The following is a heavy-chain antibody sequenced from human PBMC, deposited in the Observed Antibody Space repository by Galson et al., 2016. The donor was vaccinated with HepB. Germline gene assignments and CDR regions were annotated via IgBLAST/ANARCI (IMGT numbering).Heavy chain of an antibody. CDR3: TTINPDILGSTGSLDS. D-gene: IGHD1-26*01. CDR1: GITFSDAW. Sequence: SLRLSCAASGITFSDAWMNWVRQAPGKGLEWVGRIKSKSYGGTTDYAAPVQGRFTISRVDSKSTLYLQMNSLKIEDTGVFYCTTINPDILGSTGSLDSWGRGALVTVSS. V-gene: IGHV3-15*07. J-gene: IGHJ4*02. CDR2: IKSKSYGGTT.